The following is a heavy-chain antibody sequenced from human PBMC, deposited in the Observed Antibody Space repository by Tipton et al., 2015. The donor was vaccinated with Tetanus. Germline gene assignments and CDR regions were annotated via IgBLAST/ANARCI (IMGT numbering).Heavy chain of an antibody. CDR1: GGSISSSSYY. D-gene: IGHD6-19*01. CDR3: ARRNLSLAGFDY. V-gene: IGHV4-39*01. CDR2: IYYSGST. Sequence: LRLSCTVSGGSISSSSYYWGWIRQPPGKGLEWIGSIYYSGSTYYNPSLKSRVTISVDTSKNQFSLKLSSVTAADTAVYYCARRNLSLAGFDYWGPGTLVTVSS. J-gene: IGHJ4*02.